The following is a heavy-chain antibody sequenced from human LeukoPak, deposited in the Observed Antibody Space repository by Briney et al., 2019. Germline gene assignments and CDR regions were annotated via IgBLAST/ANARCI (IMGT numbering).Heavy chain of an antibody. Sequence: GGSLRLSCVASGFTFSNYAMSWVRQAPGKGLEWVSVIYSGGSTYYADSVKGRFTISRDNSKNTLYLQMNSLRAEDTAVYYCASADGVSYYYGMDVWGQGTTVTVSS. V-gene: IGHV3-53*01. J-gene: IGHJ6*02. CDR1: GFTFSNYA. CDR3: ASADGVSYYYGMDV. CDR2: IYSGGST. D-gene: IGHD2-8*01.